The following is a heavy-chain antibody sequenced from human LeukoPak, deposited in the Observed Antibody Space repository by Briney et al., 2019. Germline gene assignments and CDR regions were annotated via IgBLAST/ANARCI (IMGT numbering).Heavy chain of an antibody. CDR1: GYTFTSYG. CDR3: ARGSVGATKEYAFDI. Sequence: ASVKVSCKASGYTFTSYGISWVRQAPGQGLEWMGWISAYNGNTNYAQKLEGRVTMTTGTSTSTAYMELRSLRAEDTAVYYCARGSVGATKEYAFDIWGQGTMVTVSS. D-gene: IGHD1-26*01. J-gene: IGHJ3*02. CDR2: ISAYNGNT. V-gene: IGHV1-18*01.